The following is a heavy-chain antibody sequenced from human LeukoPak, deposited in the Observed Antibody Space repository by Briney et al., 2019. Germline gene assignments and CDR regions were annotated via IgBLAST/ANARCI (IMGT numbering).Heavy chain of an antibody. CDR1: GGTFNSYA. CDR3: ARAIRGSKIASRYYYYYMDV. D-gene: IGHD3-10*01. J-gene: IGHJ6*03. CDR2: IIPIFDTT. V-gene: IGHV1-69*06. Sequence: ASVKVSCKASGGTFNSYAISWVRQAPGQGLEWMGGIIPIFDTTNYAQKFQGRVTIIADKSTSTAYMELYSLRSEDTAVYYCARAIRGSKIASRYYYYYMDVWGKGTTVTVSS.